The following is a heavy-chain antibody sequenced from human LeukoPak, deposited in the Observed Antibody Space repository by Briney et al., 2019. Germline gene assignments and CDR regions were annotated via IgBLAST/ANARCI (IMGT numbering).Heavy chain of an antibody. CDR1: GFTVSSNY. CDR2: IYSGGST. CDR3: ARGYDFWSGQYYFDY. D-gene: IGHD3-3*01. Sequence: GGSLRLSCAASGFTVSSNYMSWVRQAPGKGLEWVLVIYSGGSTHYADSVKGRFTISRDNSKNTLYLQMNSLRAEDTAVYYCARGYDFWSGQYYFDYWGQGTLVTVSS. J-gene: IGHJ4*02. V-gene: IGHV3-66*02.